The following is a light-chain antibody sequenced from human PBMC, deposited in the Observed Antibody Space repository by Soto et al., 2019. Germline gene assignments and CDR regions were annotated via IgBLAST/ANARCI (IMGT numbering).Light chain of an antibody. CDR2: GAS. Sequence: EIVLTQSPGTLSLSPGERATLSCRASQSVSSSYLAWYQQKPGQAPRLLIYGASSRATGIPDRFRGSGSGTDFTLTISRLEPEDFAVYSCQQYGSSPPITFGPGTKVDIK. J-gene: IGKJ3*01. CDR3: QQYGSSPPIT. CDR1: QSVSSSY. V-gene: IGKV3-20*01.